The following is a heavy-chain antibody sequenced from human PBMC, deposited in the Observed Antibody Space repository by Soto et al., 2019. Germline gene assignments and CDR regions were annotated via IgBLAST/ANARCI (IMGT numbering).Heavy chain of an antibody. CDR1: GFSLNTGGLG. J-gene: IGHJ4*02. V-gene: IGHV2-5*02. D-gene: IGHD3-3*01. CDR3: AHLFSITIFGVRRARFLLDY. Sequence: SGPTLVNPTQTLTLTCTFSGFSLNTGGLGVGWIRQPPGKALEWLALIYWDDDKRYSPSLKSRLTITKDTSKNQVVLTMTNMDPVDTATYYCAHLFSITIFGVRRARFLLDYWGQGTLVTVSS. CDR2: IYWDDDK.